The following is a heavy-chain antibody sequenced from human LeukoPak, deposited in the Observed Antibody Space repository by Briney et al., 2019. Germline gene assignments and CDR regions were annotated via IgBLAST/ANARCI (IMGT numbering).Heavy chain of an antibody. V-gene: IGHV1-2*02. Sequence: GASVKVSCKASGYTFTGYYMHWVRQAPGQGLEWMGWININSGGKKYAQRFQGRVTMTRDTSISTAYMELSRLTSDDTAVYFCARGYRVAASGLIHYDMDVWGKGTTVTISS. D-gene: IGHD6-13*01. J-gene: IGHJ6*03. CDR2: ININSGGK. CDR3: ARGYRVAASGLIHYDMDV. CDR1: GYTFTGYY.